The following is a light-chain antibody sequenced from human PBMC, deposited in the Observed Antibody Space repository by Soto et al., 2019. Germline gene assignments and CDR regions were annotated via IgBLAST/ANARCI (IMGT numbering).Light chain of an antibody. CDR2: GDN. V-gene: IGLV1-40*01. J-gene: IGLJ2*01. CDR3: QSYENSLSHVV. Sequence: QSVLTQPPSVSGAPGQRVTIPCTGSSSNIGSFYDVHWYQQLPGTVPKLLIYGDNNRPSGVPDRFSGSKSGTSASLAITGLQPEDEADYYCQSYENSLSHVVFGGGTKVTVL. CDR1: SSNIGSFYD.